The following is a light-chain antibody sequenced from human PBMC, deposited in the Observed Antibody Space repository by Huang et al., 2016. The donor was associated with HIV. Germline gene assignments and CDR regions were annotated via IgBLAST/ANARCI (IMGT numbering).Light chain of an antibody. J-gene: IGKJ1*01. CDR1: QTINSY. CDR2: AAS. CDR3: QQTYSSPRT. V-gene: IGKV1-39*01. Sequence: DIQITQSPSSLSASVGDRVTITCRASQTINSYLHWYQQKPGKAPQLLIYAASNLQSGVPSRFSGGGSGTDFTLTISSLQPEDFATYYCQQTYSSPRTFGQGTKVDIK.